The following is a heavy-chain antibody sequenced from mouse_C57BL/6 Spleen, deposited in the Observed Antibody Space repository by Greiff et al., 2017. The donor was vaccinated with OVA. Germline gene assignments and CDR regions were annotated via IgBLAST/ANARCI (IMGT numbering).Heavy chain of an antibody. J-gene: IGHJ3*01. Sequence: VQLQESGAELARPGASVKLSCKASGYTFTSYGISWVKQRTGQGLEWIGEIYPRSGNTYYNEKFKGKATLTADKSSSTAYMELRSLTSEDSAVYFCARKLGEGFAYWGQGTLVTVSA. CDR1: GYTFTSYG. D-gene: IGHD4-1*01. CDR3: ARKLGEGFAY. V-gene: IGHV1-81*01. CDR2: IYPRSGNT.